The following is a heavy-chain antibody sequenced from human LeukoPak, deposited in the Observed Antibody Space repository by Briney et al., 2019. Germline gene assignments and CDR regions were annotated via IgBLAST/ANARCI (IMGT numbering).Heavy chain of an antibody. J-gene: IGHJ4*02. CDR3: ARDSRYRYYFDY. D-gene: IGHD3-9*01. CDR2: INHSGST. V-gene: IGHV4-34*01. Sequence: SETLSLTCDVYGGSFSGYYWSWIRQPPGKGLEWIGQINHSGSTNYNPSLKSRVTISVDTSKNQFSLKLSSVTAADTAVYYCARDSRYRYYFDYWGQGTLVTVSS. CDR1: GGSFSGYY.